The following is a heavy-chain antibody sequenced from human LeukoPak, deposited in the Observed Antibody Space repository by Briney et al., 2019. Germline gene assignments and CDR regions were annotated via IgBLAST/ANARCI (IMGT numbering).Heavy chain of an antibody. CDR2: IYYSEST. CDR1: GGSVSSGSYY. V-gene: IGHV4-61*01. CDR3: ARTDYDFWSGYYWSGMDV. Sequence: PSETLPLTCTVSGGSVSSGSYYWSWIRQPPGKGLEWIGYIYYSESTNYNPSLKSRVTISVDTSKNQFSLKLSSVTAADTAVYYCARTDYDFWSGYYWSGMDVWGQGTTVTVSS. J-gene: IGHJ6*02. D-gene: IGHD3-3*01.